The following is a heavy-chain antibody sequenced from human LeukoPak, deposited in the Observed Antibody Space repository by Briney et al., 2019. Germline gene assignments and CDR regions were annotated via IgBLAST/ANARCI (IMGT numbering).Heavy chain of an antibody. CDR3: TRESGSYHGNDY. CDR2: INPNNGAT. CDR1: EYIFTGYY. Sequence: GASVKVSCKAFEYIFTGYYMHWVRQAPGQGLEWMGRINPNNGATNYAQKFQGRVTITGDTSINTAYMELSSLRSDDTAVYYCTRESGSYHGNDYWGQGTLVTVSS. D-gene: IGHD1-26*01. V-gene: IGHV1-2*06. J-gene: IGHJ4*02.